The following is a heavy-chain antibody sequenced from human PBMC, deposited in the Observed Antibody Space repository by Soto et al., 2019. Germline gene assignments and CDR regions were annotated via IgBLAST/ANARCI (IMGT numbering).Heavy chain of an antibody. V-gene: IGHV4-39*01. CDR2: IYYSGST. D-gene: IGHD6-6*01. Sequence: SETLSLTCTVSGGSISSSSYYWGWIRQPSGKGLEWIGSIYYSGSTYYNPSLKSRVTISVDTSKNHFSLKVSSVTAADTALYYCARHPSSSWAYYYYMDVWGKGTTVTVSS. CDR3: ARHPSSSWAYYYYMDV. J-gene: IGHJ6*03. CDR1: GGSISSSSYY.